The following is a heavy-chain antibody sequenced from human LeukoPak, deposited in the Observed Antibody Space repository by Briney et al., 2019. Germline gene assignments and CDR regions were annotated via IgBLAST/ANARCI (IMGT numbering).Heavy chain of an antibody. CDR3: ARKQSGQVCGMDV. D-gene: IGHD1/OR15-1a*01. V-gene: IGHV3-23*01. J-gene: IGHJ6*02. CDR2: ICGSDGSR. Sequence: PGGSLRLSCAASGFTFSTYAMSWVRQAPGKGLEWVSAICGSDGSRYYADSVKGRFTISRDNSRNTLYLQMNGLRADDTAVYYCARKQSGQVCGMDVWGQGTTVTVSS. CDR1: GFTFSTYA.